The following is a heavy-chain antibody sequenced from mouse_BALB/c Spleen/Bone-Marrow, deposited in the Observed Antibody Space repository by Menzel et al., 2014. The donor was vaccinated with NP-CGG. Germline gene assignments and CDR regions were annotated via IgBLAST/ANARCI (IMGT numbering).Heavy chain of an antibody. V-gene: IGHV2-9*02. CDR3: AREIYYGNYAWFAY. CDR2: IWAGGST. D-gene: IGHD2-1*01. J-gene: IGHJ3*01. Sequence: QVQLKESGPGLVAPSQSLSITCTVSGFSLTSYGVHWVRQPPGKGLEWLGVIWAGGSTNYNSALMSRLSISKDNSKSQVFLKMNSLQTDDTAMYYCAREIYYGNYAWFAYWGQGTLVTVSA. CDR1: GFSLTSYG.